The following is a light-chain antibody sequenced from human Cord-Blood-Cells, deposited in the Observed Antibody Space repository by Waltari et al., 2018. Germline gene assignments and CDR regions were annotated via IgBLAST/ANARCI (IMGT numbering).Light chain of an antibody. V-gene: IGKV4-1*01. CDR1: QSVLYSSNNKNY. CDR2: WAS. Sequence: DIVMTQSPDSLAVSLGERATLNCKSSQSVLYSSNNKNYLAWYQQKPGQPPKLPIYWASTRESGVPDRFSGSGSGTDFTLTISSLQAEDVAVYYCQQYYSTPYSFGQGTKLEIK. CDR3: QQYYSTPYS. J-gene: IGKJ2*03.